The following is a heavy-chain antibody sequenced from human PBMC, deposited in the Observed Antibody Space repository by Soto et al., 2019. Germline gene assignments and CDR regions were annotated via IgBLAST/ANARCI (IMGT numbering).Heavy chain of an antibody. CDR1: GFTFNRYW. D-gene: IGHD3-3*01. J-gene: IGHJ4*02. CDR3: ARLPVDTITSLDY. CDR2: INSDGSSI. Sequence: EVQLVESGGDLVQPGGFLRLSCATSGFTFNRYWMHSVRQVPGKGLVWVSRINSDGSSISYSDSVKGRFTISRDNAKNTLYLQMNSLRVEDTAVYYCARLPVDTITSLDYWGQGTLVTVSS. V-gene: IGHV3-74*01.